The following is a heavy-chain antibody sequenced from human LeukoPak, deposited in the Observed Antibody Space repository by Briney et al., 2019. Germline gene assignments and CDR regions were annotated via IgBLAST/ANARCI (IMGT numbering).Heavy chain of an antibody. Sequence: GRSLRLSCAASGVTFSSYVMHWVRQAPGKGLEWVAVIWYDGSNKYYADSVKGRFTISRDNSKNTLYLQMNSLRAEDTAVYYCARGMDTVTTIGYWGQGTLVTVSS. D-gene: IGHD4-17*01. CDR2: IWYDGSNK. V-gene: IGHV3-33*01. CDR3: ARGMDTVTTIGY. J-gene: IGHJ4*02. CDR1: GVTFSSYV.